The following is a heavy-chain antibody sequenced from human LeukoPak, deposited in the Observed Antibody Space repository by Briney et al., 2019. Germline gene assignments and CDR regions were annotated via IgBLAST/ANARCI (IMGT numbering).Heavy chain of an antibody. D-gene: IGHD3-16*01. V-gene: IGHV1-8*03. CDR2: MNPNSGNT. J-gene: IGHJ3*02. Sequence: GASVKVSCKASGYTFTSYDINWVRQATGQGLEWMGWMNPNSGNTGYAQKFQGRVTITRNTSISTAYMELSSLRSEDTAVYYCARGQGLQGGTYYDYVWGSVGHAFDIWGQGTMVTVSS. CDR3: ARGQGLQGGTYYDYVWGSVGHAFDI. CDR1: GYTFTSYD.